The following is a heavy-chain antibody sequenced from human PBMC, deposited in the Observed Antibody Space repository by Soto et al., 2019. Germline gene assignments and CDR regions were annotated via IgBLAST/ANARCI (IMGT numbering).Heavy chain of an antibody. J-gene: IGHJ4*02. V-gene: IGHV1-69*04. CDR1: GGTFSSYT. Sequence: ASVKVSCKASGGTFSSYTISWVRQAPGQGLEWMGRIIPILGIANYAQKFQGRVTITADKSTSTAYMELSSLRSEDTAMYYCAREPLVRGVDSFDYWGQGTLVTVSS. D-gene: IGHD3-10*01. CDR2: IIPILGIA. CDR3: AREPLVRGVDSFDY.